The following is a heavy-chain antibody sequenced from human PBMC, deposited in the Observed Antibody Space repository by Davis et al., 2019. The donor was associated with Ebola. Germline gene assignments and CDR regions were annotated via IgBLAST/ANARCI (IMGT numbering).Heavy chain of an antibody. Sequence: ASVKVSCKASGYTFTSYGISWVRQAPGQGLEWMGWISAYNGNTNYAQKFQGRVTITRDTSASTAYMELSSLRSEDTAVYYCARDRWGIWGQGTLVTVSS. D-gene: IGHD3-16*01. CDR2: ISAYNGNT. J-gene: IGHJ4*02. CDR3: ARDRWGI. V-gene: IGHV1-18*01. CDR1: GYTFTSYG.